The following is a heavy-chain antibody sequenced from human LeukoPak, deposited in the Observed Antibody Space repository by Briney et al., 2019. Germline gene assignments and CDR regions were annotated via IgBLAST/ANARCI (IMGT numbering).Heavy chain of an antibody. Sequence: ASVKVSCKASGYTFTGYYMHWVRQAPGQGLEWMGWINPNSGGTNYAQKFQGRVTMTRDTSISTAYMELSRLGSDDTAVYYCARDLGYCSSTSCYDYYYGMDVWGQGTTVTVSS. CDR3: ARDLGYCSSTSCYDYYYGMDV. CDR2: INPNSGGT. CDR1: GYTFTGYY. V-gene: IGHV1-2*02. J-gene: IGHJ6*02. D-gene: IGHD2-2*01.